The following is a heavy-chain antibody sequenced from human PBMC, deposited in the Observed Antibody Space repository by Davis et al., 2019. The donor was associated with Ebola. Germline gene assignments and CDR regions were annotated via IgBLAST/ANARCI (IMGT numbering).Heavy chain of an antibody. V-gene: IGHV3-66*01. J-gene: IGHJ4*02. CDR1: GGSISSYY. D-gene: IGHD6-19*01. CDR2: IYSGGNT. CDR3: TRWNSGWFHDY. Sequence: PSETLSLTCTVSGGSISSYYWSWVRQAPGKGLEWVSVIYSGGNTYYADSVKGRFTISRDNSKNTLYLQMNSLRAEDTAVYYCTRWNSGWFHDYWGQGTLVTVSS.